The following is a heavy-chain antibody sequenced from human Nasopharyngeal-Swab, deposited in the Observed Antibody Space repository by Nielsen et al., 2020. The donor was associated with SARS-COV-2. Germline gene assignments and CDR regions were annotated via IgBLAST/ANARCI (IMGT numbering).Heavy chain of an antibody. D-gene: IGHD2-15*01. CDR2: IYSGDST. CDR3: ARGTGYSQYFQH. CDR1: GFTVSSNY. J-gene: IGHJ1*01. V-gene: IGHV3-53*01. Sequence: GESLKISCAASGFTVSSNYMSWVRQAPGKGLEWVSVIYSGDSTDYADSEKGRFTVSRDISKNTQYLQMNSLRVEDTAIYYCARGTGYSQYFQHWGQGTLVTVSS.